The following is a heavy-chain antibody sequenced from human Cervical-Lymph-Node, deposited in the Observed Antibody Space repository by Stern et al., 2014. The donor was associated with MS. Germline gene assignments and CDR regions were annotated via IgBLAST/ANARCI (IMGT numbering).Heavy chain of an antibody. CDR2: IIPIFGKA. Sequence: VQLVQSGAEVKKPGSSVKVSCKASGGTFSRYGISWVQQAPGQGLQWMGGIIPIFGKANYAQKFQGRVTITADESTTTAYMEMSSLRYEDTAVYYCAREFNYDSSGYYFYYWGQGTLVTVSS. CDR3: AREFNYDSSGYYFYY. J-gene: IGHJ4*02. D-gene: IGHD3-22*01. CDR1: GGTFSRYG. V-gene: IGHV1-69*01.